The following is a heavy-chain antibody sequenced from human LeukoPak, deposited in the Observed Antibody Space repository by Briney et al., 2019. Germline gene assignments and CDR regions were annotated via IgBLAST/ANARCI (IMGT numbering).Heavy chain of an antibody. J-gene: IGHJ4*02. D-gene: IGHD4-23*01. V-gene: IGHV4-4*07. CDR1: GGSISSYY. CDR3: ARVGNTATDY. Sequence: SETLSLTCTVSGGSISSYYWSWIRQPAGKGLGWIGRIYTSGSTNYNPSLKSRVTMSVDTSKNQFSLKLSSVTAADTAVYYCARVGNTATDYWGQGTLVTVSS. CDR2: IYTSGST.